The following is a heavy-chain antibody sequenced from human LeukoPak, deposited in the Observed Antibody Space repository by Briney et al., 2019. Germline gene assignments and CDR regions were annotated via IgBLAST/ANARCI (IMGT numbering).Heavy chain of an antibody. D-gene: IGHD4-17*01. CDR1: GYTFTSYG. CDR3: AGDYGDSSYYYYGMDV. J-gene: IGHJ6*02. Sequence: ASEKVSCKASGYTFTSYGISWVRQAPGQGLEWMGWISAYNGNTNYAQKLQGRVTMTTDTSTSTAYMELRSLRSDDTAVYYCAGDYGDSSYYYYGMDVWGQGTTVTVSS. V-gene: IGHV1-18*01. CDR2: ISAYNGNT.